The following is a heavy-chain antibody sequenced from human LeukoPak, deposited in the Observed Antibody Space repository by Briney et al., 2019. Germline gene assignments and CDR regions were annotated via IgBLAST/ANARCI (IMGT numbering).Heavy chain of an antibody. V-gene: IGHV1-69*05. CDR3: ARGAPGIVGATEHTPSFDY. CDR1: GRTFSSYA. D-gene: IGHD1-26*01. Sequence: GSSVKVSCKASGRTFSSYAISWVRQAPGQGLEWMGGIIPIFGTANYAQKFQGRVTITTDESTSTAYMELSSLRSEDTAVYYCARGAPGIVGATEHTPSFDYWGQGTLVTVSS. CDR2: IIPIFGTA. J-gene: IGHJ4*02.